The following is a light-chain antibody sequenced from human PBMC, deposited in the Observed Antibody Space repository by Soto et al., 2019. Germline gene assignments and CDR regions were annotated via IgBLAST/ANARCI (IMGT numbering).Light chain of an antibody. Sequence: DIQMTQSPSTLSASVGDRVTITCRASQSISSWLAWYQQKPGKAPKLLIYKASTLERGVPSRFRGSESGTEFTLTINSLQPDDFATYYCQQYNTYPLTFGGGTKVEIK. J-gene: IGKJ4*01. CDR3: QQYNTYPLT. CDR1: QSISSW. V-gene: IGKV1-5*03. CDR2: KAS.